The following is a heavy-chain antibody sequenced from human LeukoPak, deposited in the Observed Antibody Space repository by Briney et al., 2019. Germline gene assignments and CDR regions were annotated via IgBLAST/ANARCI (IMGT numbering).Heavy chain of an antibody. J-gene: IGHJ6*03. CDR1: GFTFSDYH. CDR2: ISNTDDSI. Sequence: GGSLRLSCAASGFTFSDYHMTWIRQAPGKGLEWVSYISNTDDSINYADSVSGRFTLSRDNAKSSVHLQMNSLRVEDTAVYYCARAPAVYFFYIDVWGEGTTVTVSS. V-gene: IGHV3-11*04. CDR3: ARAPAVYFFYIDV.